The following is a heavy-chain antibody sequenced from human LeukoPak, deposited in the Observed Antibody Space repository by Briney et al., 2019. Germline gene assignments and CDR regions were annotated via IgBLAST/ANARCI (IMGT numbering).Heavy chain of an antibody. Sequence: SETLSLTRTVSGGSISSYYWSWIRQPPGKGLEWIGEINHSGSTNYNPSLKSRVTISVDTSKNQFSLKLSSVTAADTAVYYCAKKMRNSSSWSNGYYYGMDVWGQGTTVTVSS. D-gene: IGHD6-13*01. J-gene: IGHJ6*02. CDR3: AKKMRNSSSWSNGYYYGMDV. CDR2: INHSGST. V-gene: IGHV4-34*01. CDR1: GGSISSYY.